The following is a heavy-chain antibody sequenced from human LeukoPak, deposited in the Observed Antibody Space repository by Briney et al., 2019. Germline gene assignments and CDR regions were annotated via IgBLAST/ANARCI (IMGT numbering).Heavy chain of an antibody. CDR2: VSIGGTYI. V-gene: IGHV3-21*01. J-gene: IGHJ2*01. CDR3: ARNKINTVTTGWYFDL. Sequence: GGSLRLSCAASGFTFSSYGMNWVRQAPGKGLEWVSFVSIGGTYIYYADSVKGRFTISRDDAKNSLYLQMNSLTAEDTAEYYCARNKINTVTTGWYFDLWGRGTLVTVSS. CDR1: GFTFSSYG. D-gene: IGHD4-17*01.